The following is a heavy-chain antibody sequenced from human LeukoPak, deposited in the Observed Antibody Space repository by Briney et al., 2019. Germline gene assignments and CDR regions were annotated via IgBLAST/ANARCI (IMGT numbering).Heavy chain of an antibody. D-gene: IGHD2/OR15-2a*01. Sequence: PGGSLRLSCAASGFAFSTFAMHWVRQAPGKGPEWVAVISYDGRDKHHADSVKGRFTISRDNSKNTLYLQVDNLRLEDTALYFCAKDKNQIARYFFDYWGQGALVTVSS. CDR3: AKDKNQIARYFFDY. CDR1: GFAFSTFA. V-gene: IGHV3-30*04. CDR2: ISYDGRDK. J-gene: IGHJ4*02.